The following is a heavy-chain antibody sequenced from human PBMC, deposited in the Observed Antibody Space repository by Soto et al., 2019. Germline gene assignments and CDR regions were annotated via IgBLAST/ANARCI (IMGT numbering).Heavy chain of an antibody. CDR2: ISPYTGNT. D-gene: IGHD3-16*01. CDR1: GYIFVYYG. CDR3: VMVDNYVTPTPQDV. Sequence: QVQLVQSGDEVKKPGASVKVSCKASGYIFVYYGIAWVRQAPGQGLEWMGWISPYTGNTHSATKIQGRLTMTTDTSTSTAYMDLGSLTSDDTAVYYCVMVDNYVTPTPQDVWGQGTTVTVSS. V-gene: IGHV1-18*01. J-gene: IGHJ6*02.